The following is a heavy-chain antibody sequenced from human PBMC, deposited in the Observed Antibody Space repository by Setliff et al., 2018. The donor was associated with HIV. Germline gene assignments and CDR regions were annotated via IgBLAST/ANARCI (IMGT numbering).Heavy chain of an antibody. Sequence: ASVKVSCKTSGYTFTGYHMHRVRQAPGQGLEWMGWINPNSGGTIYAQKFQDRVTMTRDTSSSTAYMELSRLRSDDTAVYYCATGRDSSGYYFLADYWGRGTLVTVSS. CDR2: INPNSGGT. D-gene: IGHD3-22*01. CDR1: GYTFTGYH. J-gene: IGHJ4*02. CDR3: ATGRDSSGYYFLADY. V-gene: IGHV1-2*02.